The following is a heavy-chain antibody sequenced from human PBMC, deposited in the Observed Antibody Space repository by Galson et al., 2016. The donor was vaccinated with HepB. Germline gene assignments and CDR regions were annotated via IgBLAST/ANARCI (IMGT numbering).Heavy chain of an antibody. CDR2: IIPVLGTS. V-gene: IGHV1-69*13. D-gene: IGHD5/OR15-5a*01. Sequence: SVKVSCKASGGTFSNYAISWVRQAPGQSLEWVGGIIPVLGTSDYAQYFEGRVTITADESTGTVYMELTNLRSDDTAAYYCARDMSRAHWHFDLWGRGTLVTVTS. CDR3: ARDMSRAHWHFDL. CDR1: GGTFSNYA. J-gene: IGHJ2*01.